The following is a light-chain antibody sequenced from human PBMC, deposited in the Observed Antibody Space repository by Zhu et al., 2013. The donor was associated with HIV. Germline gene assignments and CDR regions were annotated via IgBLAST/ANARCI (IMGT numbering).Light chain of an antibody. J-gene: IGLJ3*02. CDR1: SSDIGGYNY. Sequence: SALTQPASVSGSPGQSITISCTGTSSDIGGYNYVSWYQQHPGKAPKLMLYEVSNRPSGISNRFSGSKSGNTASLTISGLQAEDEADYYCNSYTSSSTWVFGGGTKLTVL. V-gene: IGLV2-14*01. CDR2: EVS. CDR3: NSYTSSSTWV.